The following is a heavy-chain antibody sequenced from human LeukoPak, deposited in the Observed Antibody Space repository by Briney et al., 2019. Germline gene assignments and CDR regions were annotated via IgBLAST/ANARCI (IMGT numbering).Heavy chain of an antibody. V-gene: IGHV3-23*01. CDR2: ISGSGGST. CDR3: AKDPGIAPDYGGNSFFDY. Sequence: PGGSLRLSCAASGFTFSSYAMSWVRQAPGKGLEWVSAISGSGGSTYYADSVKGRFTISRDNSKNTLYLQMSSLRAEDTAVYYCAKDPGIAPDYGGNSFFDYWGQGTLVTVSS. D-gene: IGHD4-23*01. J-gene: IGHJ4*02. CDR1: GFTFSSYA.